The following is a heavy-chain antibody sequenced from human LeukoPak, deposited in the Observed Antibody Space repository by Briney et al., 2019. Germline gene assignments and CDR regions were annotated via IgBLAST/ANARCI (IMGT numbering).Heavy chain of an antibody. CDR2: IYYSGST. Sequence: SETLSLTCTVSGGSISSYYWSWIRQPPGKGLEWIGYIYYSGSTNYNPSLKSRVTISVDTSKNQFSLKLSSVTAADTAVYYCARGSAYSYGYGYWGQGTLVTVSS. CDR3: ARGSAYSYGYGY. V-gene: IGHV4-59*12. D-gene: IGHD5-18*01. CDR1: GGSISSYY. J-gene: IGHJ4*02.